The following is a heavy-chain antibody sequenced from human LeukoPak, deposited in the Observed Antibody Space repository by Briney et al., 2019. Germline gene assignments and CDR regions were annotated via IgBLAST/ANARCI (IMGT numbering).Heavy chain of an antibody. Sequence: GESLKISCKGSGYSFTSYWIGWVRQMPGKGLEWMGIIYPDDSDTRYSPSFQGQVTISADKSISTAYLQWSSLKASDTAMYYCARPRRDGYNFDAFDIWGQGTMVTVSS. CDR3: ARPRRDGYNFDAFDI. D-gene: IGHD5-24*01. J-gene: IGHJ3*02. CDR2: IYPDDSDT. CDR1: GYSFTSYW. V-gene: IGHV5-51*01.